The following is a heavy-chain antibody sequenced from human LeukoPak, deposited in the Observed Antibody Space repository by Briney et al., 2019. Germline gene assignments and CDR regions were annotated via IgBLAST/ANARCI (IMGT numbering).Heavy chain of an antibody. D-gene: IGHD4-17*01. Sequence: GGSLRLSCVASGFTFSDFWMTWFRQAPGKGLEWVANIKQDGSVRYYVDSVKGRFTISRDNTKNSLYLEMNSLRAEDTAVYYCVPLYGYFDYWGQGALVTVSS. CDR3: VPLYGYFDY. J-gene: IGHJ4*02. CDR2: IKQDGSVR. V-gene: IGHV3-7*01. CDR1: GFTFSDFW.